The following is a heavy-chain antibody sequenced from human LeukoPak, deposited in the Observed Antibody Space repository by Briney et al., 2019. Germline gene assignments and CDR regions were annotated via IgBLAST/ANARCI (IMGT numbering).Heavy chain of an antibody. V-gene: IGHV3-23*01. CDR3: AKSFASVDVVATVTDY. CDR1: GFTFSSYA. CDR2: ISGSGSST. J-gene: IGHJ4*02. Sequence: GGSLRLSCAASGFTFSSYAMSWVRQAPGKGLEWVSAISGSGSSTYYTDSVKGRFTISRDNSKSTLYLQTNSLRAEDTAVYYCAKSFASVDVVATVTDYWGQGTLVTVSS. D-gene: IGHD5-12*01.